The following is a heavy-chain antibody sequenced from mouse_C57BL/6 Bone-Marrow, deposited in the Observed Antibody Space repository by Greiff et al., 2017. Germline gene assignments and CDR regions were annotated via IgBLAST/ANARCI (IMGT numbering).Heavy chain of an antibody. CDR2: INPNNGGT. V-gene: IGHV1-22*01. J-gene: IGHJ4*01. D-gene: IGHD2-4*01. CDR3: ERRGIYYDYDEKAMDY. CDR1: GYTFTDYN. Sequence: VQLQQSGPELVKPGASVKMSCKASGYTFTDYNMHWVKQSHGKSLEWIGYINPNNGGTSYNQKFKCKATLTVNKSSSTAYMELRSLTSEESAVYYCERRGIYYDYDEKAMDYWGKGTSVTVSS.